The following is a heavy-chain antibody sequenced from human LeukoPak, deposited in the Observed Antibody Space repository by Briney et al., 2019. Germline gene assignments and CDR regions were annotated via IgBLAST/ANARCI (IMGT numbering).Heavy chain of an antibody. CDR3: ARVPVTTSWFDP. V-gene: IGHV4-31*03. J-gene: IGHJ5*02. CDR2: IYYSGTT. CDR1: GGSISSGGYY. Sequence: SETLSLTCTVSGGSISSGGYYWNWIRQHPGKGLEWIAYIYYSGTTYYNPSLKSRVIISIDTSKNQFSLNLSSVTAADTAVFYCARVPVTTSWFDPWGQGTLVTVSS. D-gene: IGHD1-1*01.